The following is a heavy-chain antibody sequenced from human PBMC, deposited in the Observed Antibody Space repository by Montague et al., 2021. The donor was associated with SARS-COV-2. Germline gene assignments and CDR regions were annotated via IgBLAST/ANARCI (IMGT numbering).Heavy chain of an antibody. Sequence: SLRLSCSASGFTFGDYALHWVRQAPGKGLEWVSAISWNSGYIDYXGSVKGRFTISRDNDKNSLYLEMNSLSAEDTALCYCAKGAAKTFYYNGMDVWGQGTTVTVSS. CDR1: GFTFGDYA. CDR3: AKGAAKTFYYNGMDV. CDR2: ISWNSGYI. D-gene: IGHD6-25*01. J-gene: IGHJ6*02. V-gene: IGHV3-9*01.